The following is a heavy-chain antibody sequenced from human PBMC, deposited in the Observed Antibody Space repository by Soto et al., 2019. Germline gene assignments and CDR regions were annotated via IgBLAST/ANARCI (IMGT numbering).Heavy chain of an antibody. D-gene: IGHD3-3*01. CDR2: IRSKANSYAT. V-gene: IGHV3-73*01. CDR3: TRRNYDFWSGYSPYYYGMDV. CDR1: GFTFSGSA. Sequence: GGSLRLSCAASGFTFSGSAMHWVRQASGKGLEWVGRIRSKANSYATAYAASVKGRFTISRDDSKNTAYLQMSSLKTEDTAVYYCTRRNYDFWSGYSPYYYGMDVWGQGTTVTVSS. J-gene: IGHJ6*02.